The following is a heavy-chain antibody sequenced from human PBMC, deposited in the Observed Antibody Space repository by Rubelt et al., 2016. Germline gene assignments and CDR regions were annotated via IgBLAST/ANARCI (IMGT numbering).Heavy chain of an antibody. V-gene: IGHV4-61*01. J-gene: IGHJ6*02. D-gene: IGHD6-13*01. Sequence: TVSGGSVSSGSYYWSWIRQPPGKGLEWIGYIYYSGSTNYNPSLKSRVTISVDTSKNQFSLKLSSVTAADTAVYYCARGRERSSSSLGMDVWGQGTTVTVSS. CDR1: GGSVSSGSYY. CDR2: IYYSGST. CDR3: ARGRERSSSSLGMDV.